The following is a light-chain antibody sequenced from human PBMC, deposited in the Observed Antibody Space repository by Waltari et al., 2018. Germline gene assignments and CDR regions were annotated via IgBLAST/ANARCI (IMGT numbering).Light chain of an antibody. CDR2: WAS. Sequence: DIVMTQSPDSLAVFLGERATINCKSSQSVLHTSNKNNYLAWYQQKPGQPPKLPIYWASTRESGVPNRFSGSGSGTDFTLTISSLQAEDVAVYYCQQYYTAPYTFGQGTKLEIK. V-gene: IGKV4-1*01. CDR3: QQYYTAPYT. CDR1: QSVLHTSNKNNY. J-gene: IGKJ2*01.